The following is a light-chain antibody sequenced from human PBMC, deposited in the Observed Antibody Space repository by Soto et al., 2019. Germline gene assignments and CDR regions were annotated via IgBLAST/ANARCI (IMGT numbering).Light chain of an antibody. CDR3: QQYNNWPPGT. Sequence: EIVMTQSPATLSVSRGERATLSCRASQSVSSDLAWYQQKPGQAPRLLIYGASTRATGIPAGFSGSGSGTEFTLTISSLQSEDYAVYYCQQYNNWPPGTFGQGTKVEIK. CDR1: QSVSSD. CDR2: GAS. J-gene: IGKJ1*01. V-gene: IGKV3-15*01.